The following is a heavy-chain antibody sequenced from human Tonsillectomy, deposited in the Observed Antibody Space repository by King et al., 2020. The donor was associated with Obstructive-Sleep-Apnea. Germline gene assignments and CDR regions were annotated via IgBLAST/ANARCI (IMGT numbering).Heavy chain of an antibody. CDR2: IWHDGSNK. V-gene: IGHV3-33*06. D-gene: IGHD5/OR15-5a*01. CDR3: VKDYTNWYFDV. J-gene: IGHJ2*01. Sequence: QVQLVESGGGVVQPGRSLRLSCEASGFTFSSYGIHWVRQAPGKGLEWVAVIWHDGSNKYYADSVKGRFTISRDNSKNTLYLQMNSLRDEDTAVYYCVKDYTNWYFDVWGRGTLVTVAS. CDR1: GFTFSSYG.